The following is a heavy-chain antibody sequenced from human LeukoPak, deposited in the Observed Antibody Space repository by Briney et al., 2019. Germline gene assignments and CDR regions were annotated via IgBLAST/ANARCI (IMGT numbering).Heavy chain of an antibody. CDR1: GYSISSGYY. V-gene: IGHV4-38-2*02. D-gene: IGHD5-18*01. CDR2: IYHSGST. J-gene: IGHJ4*02. CDR3: AREVDTAMVTRFDY. Sequence: PSETLSLTCAVSGYSISSGYYWGWIRQPPGKGLEWIGSIYHSGSTYYNPSLKSRVTISVDTSKNQFSLELSSVTAADTAVYYCAREVDTAMVTRFDYWGQGTLVTVSS.